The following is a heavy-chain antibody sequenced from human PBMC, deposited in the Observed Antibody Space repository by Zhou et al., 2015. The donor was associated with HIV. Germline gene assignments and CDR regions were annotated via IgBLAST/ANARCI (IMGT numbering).Heavy chain of an antibody. V-gene: IGHV1-69*01. CDR3: ARGYGSGSPYWYFDL. CDR1: RDTFNNYP. J-gene: IGHJ2*01. CDR2: IIPSFDTK. D-gene: IGHD3-10*01. Sequence: QVQLVQSGAEVKKPGSSVKVSCTGPRDTFNNYPISWVRQAPGQGLEWMGGIIPSFDTKNYAQKFLGRLTITADESTSTSYMELSSLRSEDTAVYYCARGYGSGSPYWYFDLWGRGTLVTVSS.